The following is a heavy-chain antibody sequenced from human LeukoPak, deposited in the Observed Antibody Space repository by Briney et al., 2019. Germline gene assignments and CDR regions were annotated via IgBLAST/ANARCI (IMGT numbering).Heavy chain of an antibody. J-gene: IGHJ5*02. V-gene: IGHV4-31*11. CDR1: GGSISSGGYY. CDR3: ARGDYSAERLGWFDP. CDR2: IYYSGST. Sequence: SQTLSLTCAVSGGSISSGGYYWSWIRQHPGKGLEWIGYIYYSGSTYYNPSLKSRVTISVDTSKNQFSLKLSSVTAADTAVYYCARGDYSAERLGWFDPWGQGTLVTVSS. D-gene: IGHD4-17*01.